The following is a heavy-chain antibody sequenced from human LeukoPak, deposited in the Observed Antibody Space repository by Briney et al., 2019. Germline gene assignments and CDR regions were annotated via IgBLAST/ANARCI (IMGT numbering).Heavy chain of an antibody. D-gene: IGHD6-19*01. CDR1: GFTFNIYA. Sequence: GGSLRLSCAASGFTFNIYAMTWVRQAPGKGLEWVSAISASGGSTYYADSVKGRFTISRDNSKNTLYLQGNSLRADDTAVYYCAKGDSSGWFAHFDYWGQGTLVTVSS. J-gene: IGHJ4*02. V-gene: IGHV3-23*01. CDR3: AKGDSSGWFAHFDY. CDR2: ISASGGST.